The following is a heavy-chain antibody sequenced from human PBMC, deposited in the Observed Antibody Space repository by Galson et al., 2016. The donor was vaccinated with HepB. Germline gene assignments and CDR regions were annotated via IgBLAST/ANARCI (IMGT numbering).Heavy chain of an antibody. D-gene: IGHD3-3*01. CDR2: TYYRSKWYT. CDR3: ARAHMSERLLGWLLTPYDAFDV. J-gene: IGHJ3*01. Sequence: CAISGDSVSSNSAAWNWIRQSPSRGLEWLGRTYYRSKWYTDSAVSVKSRITINPDTSKNQFSLQLNSVTPEDTAVYFCARAHMSERLLGWLLTPYDAFDVWGLGTMVTVSS. V-gene: IGHV6-1*01. CDR1: GDSVSSNSAA.